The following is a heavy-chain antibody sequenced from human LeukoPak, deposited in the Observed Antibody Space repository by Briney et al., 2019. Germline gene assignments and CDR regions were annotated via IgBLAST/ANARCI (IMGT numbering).Heavy chain of an antibody. D-gene: IGHD6-19*01. V-gene: IGHV1-2*02. Sequence: GASVKVSCKASGYTFTGHYMHWVRQAPGQGLEWMGWINPNSGGTNYAQKFQGRVTMTRDTSISTAYMELSRLRSDDTAVYYCARDGAVAGPFFDYWGQGTLVTVSS. CDR1: GYTFTGHY. CDR2: INPNSGGT. CDR3: ARDGAVAGPFFDY. J-gene: IGHJ4*02.